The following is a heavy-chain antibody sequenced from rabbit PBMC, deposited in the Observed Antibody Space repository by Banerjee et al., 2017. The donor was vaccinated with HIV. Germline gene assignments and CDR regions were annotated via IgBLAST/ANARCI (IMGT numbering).Heavy chain of an antibody. D-gene: IGHD1-1*01. V-gene: IGHV1S45*01. Sequence: QEQLEESGGDLVKPEGSLTLTCTASGFSFSNKYVMCWVRQAPGKGLEWIACINSSSGNTVYATWARGRFTISKTSSTTVTLQMTSLTAADTATYFCARDVSSSGYFIFRYGMDLWGPGTLVTVS. J-gene: IGHJ6*01. CDR1: GFSFSNKYV. CDR2: INSSSGNT. CDR3: ARDVSSSGYFIFRYGMDL.